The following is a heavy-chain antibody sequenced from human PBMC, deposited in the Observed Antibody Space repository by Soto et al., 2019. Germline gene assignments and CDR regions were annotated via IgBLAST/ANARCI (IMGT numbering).Heavy chain of an antibody. J-gene: IGHJ4*02. Sequence: EVQLLESGGGLVQPGGSLRLSCAASGFTFSSYGMTWVRQAPGKGLEWVSFSSATGAGTYYADSVKGRFTIARDNSKNTLYLQMTSLRDDDTAVYYCAKDRRAGGNYGFYSDFWGQGALVLVSS. CDR1: GFTFSSYG. CDR2: SSATGAGT. V-gene: IGHV3-23*01. D-gene: IGHD1-7*01. CDR3: AKDRRAGGNYGFYSDF.